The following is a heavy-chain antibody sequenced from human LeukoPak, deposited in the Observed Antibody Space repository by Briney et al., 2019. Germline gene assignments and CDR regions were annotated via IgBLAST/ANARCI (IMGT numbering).Heavy chain of an antibody. CDR2: ISWNSGSI. Sequence: GGSLRLSCAASGFTFDDYAMHWVRQAPGKGLEWVSGISWNSGSIGYADSVKGRFTISRDNAKNSLYLQMNSLRAEDTALYYCAKSQRRYYYDSSDYWGQGTLVTVSS. D-gene: IGHD3-22*01. J-gene: IGHJ4*02. V-gene: IGHV3-9*01. CDR3: AKSQRRYYYDSSDY. CDR1: GFTFDDYA.